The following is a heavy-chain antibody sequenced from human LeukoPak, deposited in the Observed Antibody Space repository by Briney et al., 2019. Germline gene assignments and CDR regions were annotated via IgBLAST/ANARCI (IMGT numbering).Heavy chain of an antibody. J-gene: IGHJ4*02. CDR3: ARNRGASGYYWVDY. V-gene: IGHV3-30-3*01. Sequence: GGSLRLSCAAAGFTFSGYAMHWVRQAPGKGLEWVAVISYDGNNEDYADSVKGRFTISRDNSKNTLYLQMDSLRPEDTAVYYCARNRGASGYYWVDYWGQGTLVSVSS. CDR1: GFTFSGYA. D-gene: IGHD3-22*01. CDR2: ISYDGNNE.